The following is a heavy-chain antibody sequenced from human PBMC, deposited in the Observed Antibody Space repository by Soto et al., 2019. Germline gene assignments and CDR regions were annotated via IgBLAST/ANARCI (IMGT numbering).Heavy chain of an antibody. Sequence: ASVKVSCKASGYTFTSYDINWVRQATGQGLEWMGWMNPNSGNTGYAQKFQGRVTMTRNTSISTAYMELSSLRSEDTAVYYCARDSLSITGTTFDIWGQGTRVTVSA. J-gene: IGHJ3*02. V-gene: IGHV1-8*02. CDR1: GYTFTSYD. D-gene: IGHD1-7*01. CDR2: MNPNSGNT. CDR3: ARDSLSITGTTFDI.